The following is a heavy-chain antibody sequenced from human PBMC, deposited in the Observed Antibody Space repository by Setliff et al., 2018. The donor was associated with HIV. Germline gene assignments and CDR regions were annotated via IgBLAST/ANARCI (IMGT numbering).Heavy chain of an antibody. V-gene: IGHV4-34*01. CDR2: INHSGST. Sequence: SETLSLTCAVYGGSFNGYSWTWIRQPPGKGLEWIGGINHSGSTNYNPSLKSRVTISLDTSKNQFSLKLTSVTAADTAVYYCARVSSTYWYSIFRNYYYHMDVWGKGTTVTVSS. CDR1: GGSFNGYS. J-gene: IGHJ6*03. CDR3: ARVSSTYWYSIFRNYYYHMDV. D-gene: IGHD2-8*02.